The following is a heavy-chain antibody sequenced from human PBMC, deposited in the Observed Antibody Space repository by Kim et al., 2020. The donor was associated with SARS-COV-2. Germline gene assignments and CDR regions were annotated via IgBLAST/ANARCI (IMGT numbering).Heavy chain of an antibody. Sequence: GGSLRLSCAASGFSFSSCSMNWVRQAPGKGLEWVSFISSGSSTIYYADSVKGRFTISRDNAKNSLFLQMNSLRDEDTAVYYCARDDPDYYYGSGSYPPSDYGGQGTLVTVSS. D-gene: IGHD3-10*01. J-gene: IGHJ4*02. CDR1: GFSFSSCS. CDR2: ISSGSSTI. CDR3: ARDDPDYYYGSGSYPPSDY. V-gene: IGHV3-48*02.